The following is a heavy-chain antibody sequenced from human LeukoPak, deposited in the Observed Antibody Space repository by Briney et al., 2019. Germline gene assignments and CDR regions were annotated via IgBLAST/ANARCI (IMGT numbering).Heavy chain of an antibody. V-gene: IGHV1-18*01. J-gene: IGHJ4*02. CDR3: ARGTYYYETSVSANDY. CDR1: GYTFTSYG. CDR2: ISAYNGNT. Sequence: APVKVSCKASGYTFTSYGISWVRQAPGQGLEWMGWISAYNGNTNYAQKLQGRVTMTTDTSTSTAYMELRSLRSDDSAVYYCARGTYYYETSVSANDYWGQGTLVTV. D-gene: IGHD3-22*01.